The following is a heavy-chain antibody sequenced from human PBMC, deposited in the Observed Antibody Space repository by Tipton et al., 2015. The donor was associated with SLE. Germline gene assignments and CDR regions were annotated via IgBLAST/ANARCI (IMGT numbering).Heavy chain of an antibody. CDR2: ISGSGGST. CDR1: GFTFSSYA. J-gene: IGHJ4*02. D-gene: IGHD2-8*01. Sequence: LSLTCAASGFTFSSYAMSWVRQAPGKGLEWVSAISGSGGSTYYADSVKGRFTISRDNSKNTLYLQMNSLRAEDTAVYYCAKDLEEWNYSDYWGQGTLVTVSS. CDR3: AKDLEEWNYSDY. V-gene: IGHV3-23*01.